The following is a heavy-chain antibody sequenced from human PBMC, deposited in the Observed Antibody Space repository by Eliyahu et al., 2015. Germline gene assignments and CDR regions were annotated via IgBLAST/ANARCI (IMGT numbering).Heavy chain of an antibody. CDR2: IIPIIGTP. CDR3: ARAPSALDAFDI. CDR1: GGSXNNYX. Sequence: QVQLVQSGAXXXKPGXXVKVSCKTSGGSXNNYXLSWVRQAPGQGLEWMGGIIPIIGTPNYAQKFQGRVTIAADESTTTVYMELSSLKSEDTAVYYCARAPSALDAFDIWGQGTMVIVSS. V-gene: IGHV1-69*01. J-gene: IGHJ3*02.